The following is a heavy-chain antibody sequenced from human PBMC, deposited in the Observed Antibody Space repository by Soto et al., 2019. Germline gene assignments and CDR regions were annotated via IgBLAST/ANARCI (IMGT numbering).Heavy chain of an antibody. J-gene: IGHJ4*02. D-gene: IGHD4-17*01. CDR3: TTVTTVDYYFDY. CDR2: IRKKTNSYTT. CDR1: GLTFSDRS. Sequence: VQLVESGGGLVQPGGSLRLSCAASGLTFSDRSMDWVRQAPGKGLEWVGRIRKKTNSYTTEYAPSVKGRFIISRDDSTNSLYLQMSSLKTEDTAVYYCTTVTTVDYYFDYWGQGTLVTVSS. V-gene: IGHV3-72*01.